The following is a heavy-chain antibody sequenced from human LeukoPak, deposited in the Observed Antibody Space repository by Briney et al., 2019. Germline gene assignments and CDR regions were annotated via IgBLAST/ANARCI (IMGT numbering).Heavy chain of an antibody. CDR2: IIPIFGTA. Sequence: SVKVSCKASGGTFISYAISWVRQAPGQGLEWMGRIIPIFGTANYAQKFQGRVTITTDESTSTAYMELSSLRSEDTAVYYCAGQKLGYCSGGSCPLLGYWGQGTLVTASS. V-gene: IGHV1-69*05. D-gene: IGHD2-15*01. CDR3: AGQKLGYCSGGSCPLLGY. CDR1: GGTFISYA. J-gene: IGHJ4*02.